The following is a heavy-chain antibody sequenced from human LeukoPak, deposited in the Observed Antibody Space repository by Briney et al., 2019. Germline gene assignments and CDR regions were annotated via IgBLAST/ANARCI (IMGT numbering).Heavy chain of an antibody. CDR3: ARDKVKCSRTSCYSRVDY. D-gene: IGHD2-2*01. J-gene: IGHJ4*02. V-gene: IGHV3-48*03. Sequence: PGGSLRLSCAASGFTFSSYEMNWVRQAPGKGLEWVSYISSSGSTKYYADSVKGRFTISRDNAKNSLYLQMNSLRAEDTAVYYCARDKVKCSRTSCYSRVDYWGQGAQVTVSS. CDR2: ISSSGSTK. CDR1: GFTFSSYE.